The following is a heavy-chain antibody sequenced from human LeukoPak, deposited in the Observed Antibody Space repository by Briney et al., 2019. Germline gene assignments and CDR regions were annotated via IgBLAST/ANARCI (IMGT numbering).Heavy chain of an antibody. Sequence: GASVKVSCKASGNTFTGYYMHWVRQAPGQGLEWMGWINPNSGGTNYAQKFQGRVTMTRDTSISTAYMELSRLRSDDTAVYYCARESSSGWYWYYWGQGTLVTVSS. CDR2: INPNSGGT. D-gene: IGHD6-19*01. V-gene: IGHV1-2*02. CDR1: GNTFTGYY. J-gene: IGHJ4*02. CDR3: ARESSSGWYWYY.